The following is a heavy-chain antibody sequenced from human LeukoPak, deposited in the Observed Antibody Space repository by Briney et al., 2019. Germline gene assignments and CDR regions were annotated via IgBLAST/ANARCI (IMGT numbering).Heavy chain of an antibody. V-gene: IGHV4-34*01. D-gene: IGHD3-3*01. Sequence: SETLSVTCAVYGGSFSGYYWSWISQPPGKRLEWIGEINHSGSTNYNPSLKSRVTISVDTSKIQFSLKLSSVTAADTAVYYCARKIPAITIFGVVSKYYYYYYYMDVWGKGTTVTVSS. CDR2: INHSGST. CDR3: ARKIPAITIFGVVSKYYYYYYYMDV. CDR1: GGSFSGYY. J-gene: IGHJ6*03.